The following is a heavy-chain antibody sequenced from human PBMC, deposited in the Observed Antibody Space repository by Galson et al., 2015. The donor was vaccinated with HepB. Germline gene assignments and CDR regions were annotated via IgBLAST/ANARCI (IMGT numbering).Heavy chain of an antibody. J-gene: IGHJ5*02. CDR2: FDPEDGET. CDR3: ATFMNRPSKWFDP. D-gene: IGHD2/OR15-2a*01. Sequence: SVKVSCKVSGYTLTELSMHWVRQAPGKGLEWMGGFDPEDGETIYAQKFQGRVTMTEDTSTDTAYMELSSLRSEDTAVYYCATFMNRPSKWFDPWGQGTLVTVSS. V-gene: IGHV1-24*01. CDR1: GYTLTELS.